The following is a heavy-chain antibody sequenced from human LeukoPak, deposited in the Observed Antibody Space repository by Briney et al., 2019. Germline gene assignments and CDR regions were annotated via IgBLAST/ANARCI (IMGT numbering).Heavy chain of an antibody. V-gene: IGHV3-23*01. Sequence: GGSLRLSCAASGFTFSSYAMSWVRQAPGEGLQWVSSISGSGSSTYYADSVRGRFTISRDNSKNTLYLQMNSLRAEDTAVYYCAKNLKRQLADYYYMDVWGKGTTVTVSS. CDR1: GFTFSSYA. J-gene: IGHJ6*03. CDR3: AKNLKRQLADYYYMDV. D-gene: IGHD3-10*01. CDR2: ISGSGSST.